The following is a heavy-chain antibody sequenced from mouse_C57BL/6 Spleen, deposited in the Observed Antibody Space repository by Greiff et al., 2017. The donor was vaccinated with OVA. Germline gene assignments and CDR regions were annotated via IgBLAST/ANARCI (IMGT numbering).Heavy chain of an antibody. Sequence: VQLQQSGPVLVKPGASVKMSCKASGYTFTDYYMNWVKQSHGKSLEWIGVINPYNGGTSYNQKFKGKATLTVDKSSSTAYMELNSLTSEDSAVYYCARLRYEGYFDYWGQGTTLTVSS. CDR3: ARLRYEGYFDY. CDR2: INPYNGGT. D-gene: IGHD2-3*01. V-gene: IGHV1-19*01. CDR1: GYTFTDYY. J-gene: IGHJ2*01.